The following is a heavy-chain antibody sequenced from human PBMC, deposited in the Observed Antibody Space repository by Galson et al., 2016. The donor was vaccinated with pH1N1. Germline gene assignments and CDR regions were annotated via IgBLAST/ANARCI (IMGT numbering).Heavy chain of an antibody. CDR1: GFTFSNNA. D-gene: IGHD1-26*01. CDR3: MKGTTSGDY. J-gene: IGHJ4*02. CDR2: IVTSGNT. V-gene: IGHV3-23*01. Sequence: SLRLSCAASGFTFSNNAMTWVRQAPGKGLEWVSSIVTSGNTYYADSVKGRFIISRGNSKNTLYLQMNSLRAEDAALYYCMKGTTSGDYWGQGALVTVSS.